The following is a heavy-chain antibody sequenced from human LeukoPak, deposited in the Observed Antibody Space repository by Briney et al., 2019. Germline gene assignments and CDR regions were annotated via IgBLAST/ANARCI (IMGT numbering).Heavy chain of an antibody. J-gene: IGHJ6*03. CDR2: IYYSGST. D-gene: IGHD2-2*01. CDR1: GGSITNFY. CDR3: ARVGLQIVVVPAATTQTTYYYYMDV. V-gene: IGHV4-59*12. Sequence: SETLSLTCTVSGGSITNFYWSWIRQPPGGGLEYIGYIYYSGSTNYSPSLKSRVTMSVDTSKNQFSLKLSSVTAADTAMYYCARVGLQIVVVPAATTQTTYYYYMDVWDTGTTVTVSS.